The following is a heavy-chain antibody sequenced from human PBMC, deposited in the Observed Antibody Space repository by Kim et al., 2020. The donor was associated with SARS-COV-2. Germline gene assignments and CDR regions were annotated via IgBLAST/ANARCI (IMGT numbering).Heavy chain of an antibody. CDR2: ISSSGSTI. D-gene: IGHD5-18*01. J-gene: IGHJ4*02. V-gene: IGHV3-48*03. CDR1: GFTFSSYE. Sequence: GGSLRLSCAASGFTFSSYEMNWVRQAPGKGLEWVSYISSSGSTIYYADSVKGRFTISRDNAKNSLYLQMNSLRAEDTAVYYCARDMGDTAMVIRNGNFDYWGQGTLVTVSS. CDR3: ARDMGDTAMVIRNGNFDY.